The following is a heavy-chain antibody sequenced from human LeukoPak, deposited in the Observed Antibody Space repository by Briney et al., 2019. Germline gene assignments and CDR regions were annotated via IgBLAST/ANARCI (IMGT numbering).Heavy chain of an antibody. CDR2: ISYDGSNK. CDR1: GFTFSSYA. Sequence: GGSLRLSCSASGFTFSSYAMHWVRQAPGKGLEWVAVISYDGSNKYYADSVKGRFTISRDNSKNTLYLQMNSLRAEDTAVYYCAKVPQTLYYYYYGMDVWGQGTTVTVSS. V-gene: IGHV3-30-3*02. CDR3: AKVPQTLYYYYYGMDV. J-gene: IGHJ6*02.